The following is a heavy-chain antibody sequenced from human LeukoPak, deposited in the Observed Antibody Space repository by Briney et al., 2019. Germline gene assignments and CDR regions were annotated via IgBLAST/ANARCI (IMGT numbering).Heavy chain of an antibody. Sequence: GGSLRLSCAASGFTFSSYSMNWVRQAPGKGLEWVSSISSSSSYIYYAESVKGRFTISRDNAKNSLYLQMNSLRAEDTAVYYCARENEGLRFLEWSTMGAFDIWGQGTMVTVSS. CDR1: GFTFSSYS. J-gene: IGHJ3*02. D-gene: IGHD3-3*01. V-gene: IGHV3-21*01. CDR3: ARENEGLRFLEWSTMGAFDI. CDR2: ISSSSSYI.